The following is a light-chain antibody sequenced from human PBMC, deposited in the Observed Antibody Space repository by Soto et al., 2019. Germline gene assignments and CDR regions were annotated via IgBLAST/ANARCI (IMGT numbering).Light chain of an antibody. V-gene: IGLV3-1*01. CDR3: QAWDSSAGV. Sequence: SYELTQPPSVSVSPGQTASITCSGDKLGNKYASWYQQKSGQSPLLVMYEDTKRPSGIPERFSGSNSGNTATLTISGTQAMDEADYYCQAWDSSAGVFGGGTKLTVL. CDR1: KLGNKY. CDR2: EDT. J-gene: IGLJ2*01.